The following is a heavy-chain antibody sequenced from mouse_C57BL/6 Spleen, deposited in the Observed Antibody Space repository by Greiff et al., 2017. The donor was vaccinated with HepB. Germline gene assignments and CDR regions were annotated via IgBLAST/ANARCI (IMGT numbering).Heavy chain of an antibody. CDR2: ISSGGDYI. CDR1: GFTFSSYA. V-gene: IGHV5-9-1*02. Sequence: EVKLMESGAGLVKPGGSLKLSCAASGFTFSSYAMSWVRQTPEKRLEWVAYISSGGDYIYYADTVKGRFTISRDNARNTLYLQMSSLKSEDTAMYYCTREGGALYYGNFFAYWGQGTLVTVSA. D-gene: IGHD2-1*01. J-gene: IGHJ3*01. CDR3: TREGGALYYGNFFAY.